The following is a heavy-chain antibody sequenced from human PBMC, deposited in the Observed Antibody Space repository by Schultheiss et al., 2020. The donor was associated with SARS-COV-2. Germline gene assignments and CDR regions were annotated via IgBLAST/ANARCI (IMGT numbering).Heavy chain of an antibody. CDR1: GGTFSSYA. J-gene: IGHJ6*03. CDR3: ARAGNTLSMFGELYHYYYMDV. D-gene: IGHD3-10*02. CDR2: IIPIFGTA. Sequence: SVKVSCKASGGTFSSYAISWVRQAPGQGLEWMGGIIPIFGTANYAQKFQGRVTITADESTSTAYMELSSLRSEDTAVYYCARAGNTLSMFGELYHYYYMDVWGKGTTVTVSS. V-gene: IGHV1-69*13.